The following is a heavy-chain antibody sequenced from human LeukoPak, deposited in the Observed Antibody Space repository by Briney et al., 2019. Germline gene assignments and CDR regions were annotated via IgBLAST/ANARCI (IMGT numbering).Heavy chain of an antibody. CDR1: GYTFTSYY. CDR3: ARLGYCSSTSCYDWYFDL. CDR2: INPSGGST. V-gene: IGHV1-46*01. D-gene: IGHD2-2*01. J-gene: IGHJ2*01. Sequence: ASVKVSCKASGYTFTSYYMHWVRQAPGQGLEWMGIINPSGGSTSYAQKFQGRVTMTTDTSTSTAYMELRSLRSDDTAVYYCARLGYCSSTSCYDWYFDLWGRGTLVTVSS.